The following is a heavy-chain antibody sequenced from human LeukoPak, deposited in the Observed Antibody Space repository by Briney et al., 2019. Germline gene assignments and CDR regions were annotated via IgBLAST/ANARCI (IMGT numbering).Heavy chain of an antibody. CDR2: INHSGST. D-gene: IGHD4-11*01. CDR3: AAGSMTTVTTKAATDYYYYMDV. V-gene: IGHV4-34*01. CDR1: GGSFSGYY. J-gene: IGHJ6*03. Sequence: PSETLSLTCAVYGGSFSGYYWSWIRQPPGKGLEWIGEINHSGSTNYNPSLKSRVTISVDTSKNQFSLKVSSVTAADTAVYYCAAGSMTTVTTKAATDYYYYMDVWGKATTVTVSS.